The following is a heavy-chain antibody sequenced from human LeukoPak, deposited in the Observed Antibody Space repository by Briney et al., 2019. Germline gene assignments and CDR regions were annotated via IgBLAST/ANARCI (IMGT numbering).Heavy chain of an antibody. CDR2: IYYSGST. J-gene: IGHJ4*02. D-gene: IGHD6-13*01. V-gene: IGHV4-39*01. Sequence: SETLSLTCTVSGGSISSSSYYWGWIRQPPGKGLEWIGSIYYSGSTYYNPSLKSRVTISVDTSKNQFSLKLSSVTAADTAVYYCARHVGYSSSWLGYWGQGTLVTASS. CDR1: GGSISSSSYY. CDR3: ARHVGYSSSWLGY.